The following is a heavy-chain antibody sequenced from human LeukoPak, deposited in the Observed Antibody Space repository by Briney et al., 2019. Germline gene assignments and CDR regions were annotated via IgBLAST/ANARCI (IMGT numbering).Heavy chain of an antibody. CDR3: ARVLEGEYSSSWLHYYYYYYGMDV. CDR1: GFTFSSYA. CDR2: ISYDGSNK. Sequence: PGGSLRLSCAASGFTFSSYAMHWVRQAPGKGLEWVAVISYDGSNKYYADSVKGRFTISRDNSKNTLYLQMNSLRAEDTAVYYCARVLEGEYSSSWLHYYYYYYGMDVWGQGTTVTVSS. J-gene: IGHJ6*02. D-gene: IGHD6-6*01. V-gene: IGHV3-30-3*01.